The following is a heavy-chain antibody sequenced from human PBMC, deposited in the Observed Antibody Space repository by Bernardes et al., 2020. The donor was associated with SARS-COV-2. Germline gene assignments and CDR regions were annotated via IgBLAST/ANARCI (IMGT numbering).Heavy chain of an antibody. CDR1: GYTLSDYY. Sequence: ASVKVSCKASGYTLSDYYMHWVRQAPGQGLEWMGWINSHSGGTNYAQKFQGRVTVTRDTSISTAYMELSRLTSDDTAVYYCARDLDRLYSGSRTDAFDIWGQGTMVTVSS. V-gene: IGHV1-2*02. D-gene: IGHD1-26*01. CDR2: INSHSGGT. CDR3: ARDLDRLYSGSRTDAFDI. J-gene: IGHJ3*02.